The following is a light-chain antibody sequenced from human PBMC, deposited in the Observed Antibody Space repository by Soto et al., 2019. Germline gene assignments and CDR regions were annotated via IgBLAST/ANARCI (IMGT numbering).Light chain of an antibody. CDR2: HAS. V-gene: IGKV1-5*01. J-gene: IGKJ1*01. Sequence: DIHMTQSPSTLSPSVGDIVTVAWRASQGISNWLAWYQQKPGKAPKLLIFHASSLESGVPSRFSGSGSGTEFTLTISSLQSDDFATYYCQQYSSYPTFGQGTKVDIK. CDR1: QGISNW. CDR3: QQYSSYPT.